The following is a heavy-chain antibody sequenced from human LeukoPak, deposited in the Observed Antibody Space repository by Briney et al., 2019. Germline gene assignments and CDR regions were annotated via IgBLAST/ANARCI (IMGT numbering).Heavy chain of an antibody. D-gene: IGHD3-9*01. CDR3: AKLAYDILTGYSPAET. Sequence: PGGSLRLSCAASGFTFSSYAMSWVRQAPGKGLEWVSAISGSGGSTYYADSVKGRFTISRDNSKNTLYLQMNSLRAEDTAVYYCAKLAYDILTGYSPAETWGQGTLVTVSS. CDR1: GFTFSSYA. V-gene: IGHV3-23*01. J-gene: IGHJ5*02. CDR2: ISGSGGST.